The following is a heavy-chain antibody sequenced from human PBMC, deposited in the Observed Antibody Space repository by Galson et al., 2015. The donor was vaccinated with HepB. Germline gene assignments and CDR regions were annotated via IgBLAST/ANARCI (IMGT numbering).Heavy chain of an antibody. Sequence: SLRLSCAASGFTFSRYGMNWVRQAPGKGPEWVSFISSSSSYIYYADSVKGRFTISRDNAKNSLYLQMNSLRAEDTAVYYCAKGGLDYISSLADWGQGALVTVSS. V-gene: IGHV3-21*01. CDR1: GFTFSRYG. D-gene: IGHD4/OR15-4a*01. CDR3: AKGGLDYISSLAD. J-gene: IGHJ4*02. CDR2: ISSSSSYI.